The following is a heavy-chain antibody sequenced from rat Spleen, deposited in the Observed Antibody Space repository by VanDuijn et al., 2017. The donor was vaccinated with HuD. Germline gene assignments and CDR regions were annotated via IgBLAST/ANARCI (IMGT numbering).Heavy chain of an antibody. D-gene: IGHD1-11*01. CDR3: TRRGGGSGYFDY. CDR1: GFTFSNYD. J-gene: IGHJ2*01. CDR2: ISTGGGNT. Sequence: EVQLVESGGGLVQPGRSLKLSCAASGFTFSNYDMAWVRQAPTKGLEWVASISTGGGNTYYRDSVKGRFTISRDNAKSPLYLQMNSLRSEDTATYYCTRRGGGSGYFDYWGKGVMVTVSS. V-gene: IGHV5-25*01.